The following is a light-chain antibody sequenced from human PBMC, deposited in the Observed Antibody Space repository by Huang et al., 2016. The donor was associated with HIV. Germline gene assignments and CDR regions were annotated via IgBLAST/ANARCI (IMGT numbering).Light chain of an antibody. J-gene: IGKJ5*01. CDR1: ESVSSS. CDR3: QQYNDWPPIT. Sequence: EIVMTQSPDTLSVFPGERVTLSCRASESVSSSLAWYQQKSGQAPRHLIYDASTRATGIPARFSGSGSGTEFTLTINSLLSEDFAVYYCQQYNDWPPITFGQGTRLDMK. V-gene: IGKV3-15*01. CDR2: DAS.